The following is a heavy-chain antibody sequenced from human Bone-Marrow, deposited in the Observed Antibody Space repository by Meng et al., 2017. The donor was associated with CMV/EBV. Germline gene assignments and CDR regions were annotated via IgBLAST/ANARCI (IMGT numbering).Heavy chain of an antibody. Sequence: GESLKISCAASGFTFSSYAMHWVRQAPGKGLEWVAVITYDGSNKYYADSVKSRFTISRDNSKNTLYLQMNSLRAEDTAVYYCARVYDEGTIFGVVIPLYYYGMDVWGQGTTVTVSS. CDR1: GFTFSSYA. V-gene: IGHV3-30-3*01. J-gene: IGHJ6*02. CDR3: ARVYDEGTIFGVVIPLYYYGMDV. CDR2: ITYDGSNK. D-gene: IGHD3-3*01.